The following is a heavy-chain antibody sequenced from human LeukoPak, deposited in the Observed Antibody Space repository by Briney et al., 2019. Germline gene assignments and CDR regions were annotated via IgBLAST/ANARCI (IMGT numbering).Heavy chain of an antibody. D-gene: IGHD1-1*01. CDR3: ARRGYGYNYWFDP. CDR1: GYSFTSYW. V-gene: IGHV5-51*01. CDR2: IYPGDSDI. J-gene: IGHJ5*02. Sequence: GESLKISCKGSGYSFTSYWIGWVRQMPGKGLEWMGIIYPGDSDIRYSPSFQGRVTISADKSINTAYLQWSSLKASDTAMYYCARRGYGYNYWFDPWGQGTLVTVSS.